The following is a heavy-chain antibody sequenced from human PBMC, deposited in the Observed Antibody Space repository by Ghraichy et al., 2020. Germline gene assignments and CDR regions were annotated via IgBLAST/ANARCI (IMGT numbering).Heavy chain of an antibody. D-gene: IGHD5-18*01. J-gene: IGHJ4*02. CDR3: ARGGYNYGSNPIDY. V-gene: IGHV3-7*04. Sequence: GGSLRLSCAASGFIFSSYYMTWVRQVPGKGLEWVANIKHNESEKYYVDSVKGRFTISRDNAKNSLYLQMNSLRPDDTAVYYCARGGYNYGSNPIDYWGQGTLVIVS. CDR1: GFIFSSYY. CDR2: IKHNESEK.